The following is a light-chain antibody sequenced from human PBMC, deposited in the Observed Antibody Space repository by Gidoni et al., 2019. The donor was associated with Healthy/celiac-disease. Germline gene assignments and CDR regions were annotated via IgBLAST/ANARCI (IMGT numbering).Light chain of an antibody. CDR2: KAS. V-gene: IGKV1-5*03. J-gene: IGKJ1*01. CDR1: QSISSW. CDR3: QQYNTYLST. Sequence: DIQMTQSPSTLSASVGDRVTITCRASQSISSWLAWYQQKPGKAPKLLIYKASSLESGVPSRFTGSVSGTEFTLTISSLQPDDFATYYCQQYNTYLSTFGQGTKVEIK.